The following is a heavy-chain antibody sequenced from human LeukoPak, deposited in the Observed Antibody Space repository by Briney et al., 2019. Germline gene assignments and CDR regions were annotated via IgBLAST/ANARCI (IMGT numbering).Heavy chain of an antibody. V-gene: IGHV1-69*06. CDR2: IIPIFGTA. CDR3: ARDLRCSSSSHSS. D-gene: IGHD6-6*01. Sequence: ASVKVSCKASGCTFSSYAISWVRQAPGQGLEWMGGIIPIFGTANYAQKFQGRVTITADKSTSTAYMELSSLRSEDTAVYYCARDLRCSSSSHSSWGQGTLVTVSS. CDR1: GCTFSSYA. J-gene: IGHJ5*02.